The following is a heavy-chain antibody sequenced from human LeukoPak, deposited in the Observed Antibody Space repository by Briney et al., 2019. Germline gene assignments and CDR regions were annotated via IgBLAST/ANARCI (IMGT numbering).Heavy chain of an antibody. CDR2: ISAYNGNT. V-gene: IGHV1-18*04. D-gene: IGHD6-6*01. CDR3: ARSRSKIAARLTDY. Sequence: ASVKVSCKASGYTFTGYYMHWARQAPGQGLEWMGWISAYNGNTNYAQKLQGRVTMTTDTSTSTAYMELRSLRSDDTAVYYCARSRSKIAARLTDYWGQGTLVTVSS. CDR1: GYTFTGYY. J-gene: IGHJ4*02.